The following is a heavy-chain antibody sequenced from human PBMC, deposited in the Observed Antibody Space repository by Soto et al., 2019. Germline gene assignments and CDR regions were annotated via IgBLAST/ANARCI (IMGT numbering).Heavy chain of an antibody. CDR2: MNPNSGNT. D-gene: IGHD6-13*01. Sequence: QVQLVQSGAEVKKPGASVKVSCKASGYTFTSYDINWVRQATGQGLEWMGWMNPNSGNTGYAQKFEGRATMTRNTSISTAYMELSSLRSEDTAGYYCARERSAAGTGWFDPWGQGTLVTVSS. V-gene: IGHV1-8*01. J-gene: IGHJ5*02. CDR3: ARERSAAGTGWFDP. CDR1: GYTFTSYD.